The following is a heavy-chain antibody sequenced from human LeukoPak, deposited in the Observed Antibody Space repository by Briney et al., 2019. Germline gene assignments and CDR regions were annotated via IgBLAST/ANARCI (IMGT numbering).Heavy chain of an antibody. CDR1: GFTFSSYG. Sequence: GRSLRLSCAASGFTFSSYGMHWVRQAPGKVLEWVAVIWHDGSNKYYADSVKGRFTISRDNSKNTLYLQMNSLRAEDTAVYYCAREYGLAVAGREYTWFDPWGQGTRVTVSS. CDR3: AREYGLAVAGREYTWFDP. J-gene: IGHJ5*02. D-gene: IGHD6-19*01. V-gene: IGHV3-33*01. CDR2: IWHDGSNK.